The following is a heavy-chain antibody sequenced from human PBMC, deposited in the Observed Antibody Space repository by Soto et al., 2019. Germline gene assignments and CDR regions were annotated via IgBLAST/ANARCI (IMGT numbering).Heavy chain of an antibody. CDR3: ARVGYADTDDFDI. D-gene: IGHD5-18*01. CDR1: GYTFTSYC. CDR2: INADNAKQ. Sequence: ASVKVSCKSSGYTFTSYCIIWVRQSPVQGLQWMGWINADNAKQKYSQKLKGTVNITRDTSERTAYMEMSSLRSEETDVYYCARVGYADTDDFDIWGQGTMVTVSS. J-gene: IGHJ3*02. V-gene: IGHV1-18*01.